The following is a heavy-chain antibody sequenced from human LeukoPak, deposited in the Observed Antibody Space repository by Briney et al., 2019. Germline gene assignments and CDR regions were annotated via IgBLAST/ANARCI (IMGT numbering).Heavy chain of an antibody. Sequence: GGSLRLSCAAFGFIFSDYGMHWVRQAPGKGLEWVTLVRNDGSDKYYADSVKGRFTTSRDNSKNTLYLQMNSLRPEDTAVYYCAKHYYGSGSQKYYFDYWGQGTLVTVSS. CDR2: VRNDGSDK. CDR1: GFIFSDYG. CDR3: AKHYYGSGSQKYYFDY. D-gene: IGHD3-10*01. J-gene: IGHJ4*02. V-gene: IGHV3-30*02.